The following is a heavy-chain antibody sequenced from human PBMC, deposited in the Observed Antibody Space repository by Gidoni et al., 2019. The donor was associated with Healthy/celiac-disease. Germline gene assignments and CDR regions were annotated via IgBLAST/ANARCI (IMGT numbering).Heavy chain of an antibody. V-gene: IGHV4-61*01. J-gene: IGHJ5*02. D-gene: IGHD4-17*01. CDR2: IYYSGST. CDR1: GGSVSSGSYY. Sequence: QVQLQESGPGLVKPSETLSLTCTVSGGSVSSGSYYWSWIRQPPGKGLEWIGYIYYSGSTNYNPSLKSRVTISVDTSKNQFSLKLSSVTAADTAVYYCARSSRSTGHNWFDPWGQGTLVTVSS. CDR3: ARSSRSTGHNWFDP.